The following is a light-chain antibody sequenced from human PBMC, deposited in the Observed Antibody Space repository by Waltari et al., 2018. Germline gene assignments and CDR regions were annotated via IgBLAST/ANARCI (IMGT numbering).Light chain of an antibody. V-gene: IGKV3-15*01. CDR1: QSVSSN. CDR2: GAS. Sequence: EIVMTQSPATLSVSPGERATLSCRASQSVSSNLAWYQRKPGQAPRLLIYGASTRATGIPARFSGSGSGTEFTLTISSLQSEDFAVYYCQQYNNWPGITFGQGTRLEIK. J-gene: IGKJ5*01. CDR3: QQYNNWPGIT.